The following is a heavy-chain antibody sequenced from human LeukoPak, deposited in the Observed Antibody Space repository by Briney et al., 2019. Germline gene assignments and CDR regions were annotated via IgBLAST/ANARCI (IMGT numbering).Heavy chain of an antibody. V-gene: IGHV3-23*01. CDR2: ISDSGGRT. D-gene: IGHD3-22*01. Sequence: PGGSLRLSCAVSGFTLSNYGMSWVRQAPGKGLEWVAGISDSGGRTNYADSVRGRFTISRDNPKNTLYLQMNSLRAEDTAVYFCAKRGVVIRVILVGFHKEANYFDSWGQGALLTVSS. J-gene: IGHJ4*02. CDR3: AKRGVVIRVILVGFHKEANYFDS. CDR1: GFTLSNYG.